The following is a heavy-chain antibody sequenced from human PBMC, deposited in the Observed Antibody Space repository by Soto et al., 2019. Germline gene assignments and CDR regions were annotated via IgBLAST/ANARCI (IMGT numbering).Heavy chain of an antibody. D-gene: IGHD3-9*01. CDR1: GYTFTAYY. Sequence: GASVKVSCKASGYTFTAYYIHWVRQAPGQGLEWMGWINPNSGGTNYAPKFQGRVTMTRDTSITTAYMELSRLRSDDTALYYCARKLTPDYWGQGTLVTVSS. V-gene: IGHV1-2*02. J-gene: IGHJ4*02. CDR3: ARKLTPDY. CDR2: INPNSGGT.